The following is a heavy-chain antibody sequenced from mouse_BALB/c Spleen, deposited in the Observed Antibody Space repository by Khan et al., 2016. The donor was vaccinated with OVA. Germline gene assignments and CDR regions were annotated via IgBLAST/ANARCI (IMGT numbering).Heavy chain of an antibody. J-gene: IGHJ4*01. CDR2: ILPGRSND. Sequence: QVQLKESGAELMKPGASVKISCKASGYTFSSYWIEWVKQRPGHGLEWIGEILPGRSNDNFNEKFKGKATITADTSSNIAYMQLSSLTSEDSAVYYCASGAGTTYGMDYWGQGTSVTVSS. D-gene: IGHD4-1*01. V-gene: IGHV1-9*01. CDR1: GYTFSSYW. CDR3: ASGAGTTYGMDY.